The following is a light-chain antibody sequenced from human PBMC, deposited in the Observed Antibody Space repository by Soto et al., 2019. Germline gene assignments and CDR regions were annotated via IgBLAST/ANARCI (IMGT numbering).Light chain of an antibody. CDR1: QSVYSN. CDR2: DAS. V-gene: IGKV3-20*01. CDR3: QHYET. J-gene: IGKJ1*01. Sequence: ETVMTQSPATLSVSPGERATLSCRASQSVYSNLAWYQQKPGQAPRLLIYDASRRATGIPDRFSGSGSGTDFTLTISRLEPEDFAVYYCQHYETFGQGTKVDIK.